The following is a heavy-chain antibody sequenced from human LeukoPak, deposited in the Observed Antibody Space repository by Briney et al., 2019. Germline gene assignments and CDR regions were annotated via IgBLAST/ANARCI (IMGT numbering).Heavy chain of an antibody. CDR3: ARQDDYYGSGSYGWFDP. Sequence: GESLKISCKGSGYSFTNYWIGWVRQMPGKGLEWMGIIYPADSDTRYSPSFQGQVTISADKSISTAYLQWSSLKASDTAMYYCARQDDYYGSGSYGWFDPWGQGTLVTVSS. CDR2: IYPADSDT. D-gene: IGHD3-10*01. J-gene: IGHJ5*02. V-gene: IGHV5-51*01. CDR1: GYSFTNYW.